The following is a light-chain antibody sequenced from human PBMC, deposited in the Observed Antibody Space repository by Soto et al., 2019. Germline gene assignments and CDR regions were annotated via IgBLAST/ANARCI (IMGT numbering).Light chain of an antibody. CDR2: GNS. J-gene: IGLJ1*01. CDR1: SSNIGAGYD. V-gene: IGLV1-40*01. CDR3: QSYDSSLSGYV. Sequence: QSVLTQPPSVSGAPGQRVTISCTGSSSNIGAGYDVHWYQQLPGTAPKLLIYGNSNRASGVPDRFSGSKSGTSASLAITGLQAEDEADYCCQSYDSSLSGYVFGTGTKLTV.